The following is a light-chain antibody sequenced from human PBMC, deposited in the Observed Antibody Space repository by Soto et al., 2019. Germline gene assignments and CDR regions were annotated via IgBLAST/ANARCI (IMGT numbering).Light chain of an antibody. CDR2: EVI. V-gene: IGLV2-8*01. CDR3: TSYAASNNYV. CDR1: SSDVGAYND. J-gene: IGLJ1*01. Sequence: QSALTQPPSASGSPGQSVTISCTGTSSDVGAYNDVSWYQQHPGKAPKLMIYEVIKRPSGVPDRFSGSKSGNTASLTVSGLQAEDEADYYCTSYAASNNYVFGTGTKLTVL.